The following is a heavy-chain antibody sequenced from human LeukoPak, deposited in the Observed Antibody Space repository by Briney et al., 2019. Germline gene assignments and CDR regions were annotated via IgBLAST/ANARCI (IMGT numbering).Heavy chain of an antibody. CDR3: ARGITIFGVVPQLVY. V-gene: IGHV1-2*02. CDR2: INPNSGGT. CDR1: GYTFTGYY. Sequence: VASVKVSCKASGYTFTGYYIHWVRQAPRQGLEWVGLINPNSGGTNYAQKFQGRVTMTRDTSISTAYMELSRLRSDDTAVYYCARGITIFGVVPQLVYWGQGTLVTVSS. D-gene: IGHD3-3*01. J-gene: IGHJ4*02.